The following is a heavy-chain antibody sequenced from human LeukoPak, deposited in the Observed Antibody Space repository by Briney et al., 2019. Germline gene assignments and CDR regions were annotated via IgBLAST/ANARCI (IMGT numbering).Heavy chain of an antibody. V-gene: IGHV1-46*01. CDR1: GYTLTKYY. CDR3: ALPRGGYSSSPFDY. CDR2: INPSGAST. D-gene: IGHD5-12*01. J-gene: IGHJ4*02. Sequence: ASVKVSCKASGYTLTKYYIHWVRQAPGQGLEWIAIINPSGASTNYAQRFRGRVTVTKDTSTSTVYMELSSLTSDDTAVYYCALPRGGYSSSPFDYWGQGTLLTVSS.